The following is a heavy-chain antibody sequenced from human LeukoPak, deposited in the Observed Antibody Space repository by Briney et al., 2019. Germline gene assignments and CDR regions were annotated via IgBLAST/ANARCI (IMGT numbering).Heavy chain of an antibody. J-gene: IGHJ4*02. CDR2: MIGRGETT. D-gene: IGHD2-15*01. CDR1: GFAFTTFA. Sequence: GGSLRLSCAASGFAFTTFAMTWVCQAPGKGLEWVSTMIGRGETTYYADSVQGRFTISRDNSKNTLYLQMNSLRPEDTAIYYCAKDAGVCATPTCYHDSWGQGTLVTVSS. V-gene: IGHV3-23*01. CDR3: AKDAGVCATPTCYHDS.